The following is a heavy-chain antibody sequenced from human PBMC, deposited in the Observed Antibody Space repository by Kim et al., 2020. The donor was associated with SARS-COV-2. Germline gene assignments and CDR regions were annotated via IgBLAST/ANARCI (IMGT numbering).Heavy chain of an antibody. V-gene: IGHV1-8*01. J-gene: IGHJ4*02. CDR3: ARGTLWFGPGLGY. D-gene: IGHD3-10*01. Sequence: YAQKFQGRVTMTRNTSISTAYMELSSLRSEDTAVYYCARGTLWFGPGLGYWGQGTLVTVSS.